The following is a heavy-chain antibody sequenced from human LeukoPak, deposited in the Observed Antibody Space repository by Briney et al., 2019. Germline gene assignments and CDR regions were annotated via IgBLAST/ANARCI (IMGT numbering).Heavy chain of an antibody. CDR1: GFTFNNAW. CDR2: ISGSDAGT. Sequence: PGGSLRLSCTTSGFTFNNAWMSWVRQAPGKGLEWVSAISGSDAGTYYADSVKGRFTISRDNSKNTLYLQMNSLTAEDTAIYYCAKERSFGTWLGDYWGQGTLVTVSS. CDR3: AKERSFGTWLGDY. D-gene: IGHD2/OR15-2a*01. J-gene: IGHJ4*02. V-gene: IGHV3-23*01.